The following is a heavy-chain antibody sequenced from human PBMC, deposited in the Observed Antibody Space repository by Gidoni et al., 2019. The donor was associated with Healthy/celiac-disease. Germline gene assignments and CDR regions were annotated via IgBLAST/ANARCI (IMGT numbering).Heavy chain of an antibody. D-gene: IGHD4-4*01. Sequence: QVQLVESGGGVVQPGRSLRLSCAASGFTFSSYGMHWVRQAPGKGLGWVAVIWYDGSNKYYADSVKGRFTISRDNSKNTLYLQMNSLRAEDTAVYYCARDDYSNYDAFDIWGQGTMVTVSS. V-gene: IGHV3-33*01. J-gene: IGHJ3*02. CDR3: ARDDYSNYDAFDI. CDR2: IWYDGSNK. CDR1: GFTFSSYG.